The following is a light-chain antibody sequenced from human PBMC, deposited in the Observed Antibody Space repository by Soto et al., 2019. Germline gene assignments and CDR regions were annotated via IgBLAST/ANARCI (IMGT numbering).Light chain of an antibody. CDR1: QSVSSSY. Sequence: EIVLTQSPGTLSLSPGERATLSCKASQSVSSSYLAWYQQKPGQAPRLLIYGASSRATGIPDRFSGSGSGTDFTLTISRLEPEDXAXXYXXQYGSSPRTFGQGPRLEIK. CDR2: GAS. V-gene: IGKV3-20*01. CDR3: XQYGSSPRT. J-gene: IGKJ5*01.